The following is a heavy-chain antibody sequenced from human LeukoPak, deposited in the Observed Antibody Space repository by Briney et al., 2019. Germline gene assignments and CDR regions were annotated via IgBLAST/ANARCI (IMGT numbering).Heavy chain of an antibody. CDR3: SRKRWFGELFLFDY. CDR1: GYSISSGYY. CDR2: IYHSGST. D-gene: IGHD3-10*01. Sequence: PSETLSLTCAVSGYSISSGYYWGWIRQPPGKGLEWIGSIYHSGSTYYNPSLKSRVTISVDTSKNQFSLKLSPVTAADTAVYYCSRKRWFGELFLFDYWGQGTLVTVSS. J-gene: IGHJ4*02. V-gene: IGHV4-38-2*01.